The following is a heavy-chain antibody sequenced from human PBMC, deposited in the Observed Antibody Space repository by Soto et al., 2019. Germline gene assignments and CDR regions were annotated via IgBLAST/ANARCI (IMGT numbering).Heavy chain of an antibody. Sequence: GGSLRLSCAASGFTFSSYAMSWVRQAPGKGLEWVSAISGSGGSTYYADSVKGRFTISRDNSKNTLYLQMNSLRAEDTAVYYCAKDRPSGQDYDYIWGSYRYLANYFDYWGQGTLVTVSS. CDR1: GFTFSSYA. CDR3: AKDRPSGQDYDYIWGSYRYLANYFDY. J-gene: IGHJ4*02. V-gene: IGHV3-23*01. CDR2: ISGSGGST. D-gene: IGHD3-16*02.